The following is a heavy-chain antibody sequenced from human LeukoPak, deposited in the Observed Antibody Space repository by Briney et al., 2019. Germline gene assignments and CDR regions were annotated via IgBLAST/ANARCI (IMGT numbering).Heavy chain of an antibody. CDR2: IYTSGST. CDR1: GYSISSGYY. V-gene: IGHV4-38-2*02. J-gene: IGHJ4*02. D-gene: IGHD2-2*01. CDR3: ARHPSRRYCSSTSCYGFDY. Sequence: KASETLSLTCTVSGYSISSGYYWGWIRQPPGKGLEWIGRIYTSGSTNYNPSLKSRVTISVDTSKNQFSLKLSSVTAADTAVYYCARHPSRRYCSSTSCYGFDYWGQGTLVTVSS.